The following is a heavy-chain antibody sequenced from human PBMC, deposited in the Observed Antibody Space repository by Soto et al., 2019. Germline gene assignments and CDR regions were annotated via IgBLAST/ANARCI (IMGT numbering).Heavy chain of an antibody. CDR1: GYTFTSYG. J-gene: IGHJ6*02. CDR2: ISAYNGNT. Sequence: ASVKVSCKASGYTFTSYGISWVRQAPGQGLEWMGWISAYNGNTNYAQKLQGRVTMTTDTSTSTAYMELRSLRSDDTAVYYCEGDTVVVTASSLYYYYGMDVWGQGTTVTVSS. CDR3: EGDTVVVTASSLYYYYGMDV. V-gene: IGHV1-18*01. D-gene: IGHD2-2*01.